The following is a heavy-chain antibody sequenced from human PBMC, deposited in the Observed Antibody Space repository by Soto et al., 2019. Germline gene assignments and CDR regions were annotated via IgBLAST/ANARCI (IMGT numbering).Heavy chain of an antibody. CDR1: GGSISSSNW. CDR3: ARDRVVLVSGSVPDNYYYYGMDV. Sequence: PSETLSLTCAVSGGSISSSNWWSWVRQPSGKGLEWIGEIYHSGGTNYNPSLKSRVTISVDKSKNQFSLKLSSVTAADTAVYYCARDRVVLVSGSVPDNYYYYGMDVWGQGTTVTVSS. J-gene: IGHJ6*02. D-gene: IGHD2-8*02. CDR2: IYHSGGT. V-gene: IGHV4-4*02.